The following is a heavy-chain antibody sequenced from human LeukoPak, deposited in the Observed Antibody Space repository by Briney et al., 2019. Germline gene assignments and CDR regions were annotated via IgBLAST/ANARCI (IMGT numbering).Heavy chain of an antibody. CDR3: ARRWNYGRNYYIDV. D-gene: IGHD1-7*01. Sequence: SETLSLTCAVYGGSFSNYYWSWIRQSPGKGLEWIGEINDSGTINYNPSLMSRVTVSVDKSKNQFSLKLSSATAADTAVYYCARRWNYGRNYYIDVWGKGATVSVSS. J-gene: IGHJ6*03. V-gene: IGHV4-34*01. CDR2: INDSGTI. CDR1: GGSFSNYY.